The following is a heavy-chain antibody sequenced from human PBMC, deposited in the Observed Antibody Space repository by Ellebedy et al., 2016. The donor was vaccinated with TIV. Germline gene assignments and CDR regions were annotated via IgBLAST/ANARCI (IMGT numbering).Heavy chain of an antibody. J-gene: IGHJ4*02. Sequence: SETLSLXCTVSRGSINTHYWSWIRQPPGEGLEWIGHAFYSGATNYNPSLKGRVTISVDRSNNQFSLKMKSVTAADTAVYYCARGSRPVPMIIWGQGTRVTVSS. V-gene: IGHV4-59*11. CDR1: RGSINTHY. CDR2: AFYSGAT. D-gene: IGHD3-22*01. CDR3: ARGSRPVPMII.